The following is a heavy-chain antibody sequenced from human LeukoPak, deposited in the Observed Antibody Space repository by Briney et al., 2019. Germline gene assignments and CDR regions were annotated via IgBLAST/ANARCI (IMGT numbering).Heavy chain of an antibody. CDR1: GFTFSSYA. CDR3: AKDGGLWDIVVVVAATHFDY. V-gene: IGHV3-23*01. J-gene: IGHJ4*02. Sequence: GGSLRLSCATSGFTFSSYAMSWVRQAPGKGLEWVSAISGSGGSTYYADSVKGRFTISRDNSKNTLYLQMNSLRAEDTAVYHCAKDGGLWDIVVVVAATHFDYWGQGTLVTVSS. D-gene: IGHD2-15*01. CDR2: ISGSGGST.